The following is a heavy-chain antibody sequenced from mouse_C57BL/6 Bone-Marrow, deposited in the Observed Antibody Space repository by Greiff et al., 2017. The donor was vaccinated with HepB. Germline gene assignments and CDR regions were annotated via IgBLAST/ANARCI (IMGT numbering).Heavy chain of an antibody. J-gene: IGHJ3*01. V-gene: IGHV5-6*01. CDR2: VSTGGGYT. D-gene: IGHD1-1*01. Sequence: EVHLVESGGDLVKPGGSLKLSCAASGFTFSTYGMSWVRQTPDKRLEWVATVSTGGGYTYYPDSVKGRFTISRDNAKNTLYLQMSGLKSEDTAMFYGTRLAYYYDSEGLAYWGQGTLVTVSA. CDR3: TRLAYYYDSEGLAY. CDR1: GFTFSTYG.